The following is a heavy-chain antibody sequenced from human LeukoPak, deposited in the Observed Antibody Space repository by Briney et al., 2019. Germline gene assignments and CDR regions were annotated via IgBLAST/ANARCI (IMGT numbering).Heavy chain of an antibody. CDR2: ISSSSSYI. Sequence: PGGSLRLSCAASGFTFSSYSMNWVRQAPGKGLEWVSSISSSSSYIYYADSVKGRFTISRDNAKNSLYLQMNSLRAEDTAVYYCARDRVDVETNWFDPWGQGTLVTVSS. CDR3: ARDRVDVETNWFDP. D-gene: IGHD1-1*01. V-gene: IGHV3-21*01. CDR1: GFTFSSYS. J-gene: IGHJ5*02.